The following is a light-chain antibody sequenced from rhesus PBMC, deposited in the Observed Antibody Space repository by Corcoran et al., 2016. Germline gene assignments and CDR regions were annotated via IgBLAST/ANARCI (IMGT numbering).Light chain of an antibody. CDR2: EVS. CDR1: QSLLHSSGYTY. Sequence: DIVMTQTPLSLSVTPGEPASISCRSSQSLLHSSGYTYLHWYLQKPGQSHQLLINEVSSRASGVPDRFSGSGSGTDFTLTSGRVEAEDVGLYSCGQSLQTPLTFGGGTKVEIK. J-gene: IGKJ4*01. CDR3: GQSLQTPLT. V-gene: IGKV2-78*01.